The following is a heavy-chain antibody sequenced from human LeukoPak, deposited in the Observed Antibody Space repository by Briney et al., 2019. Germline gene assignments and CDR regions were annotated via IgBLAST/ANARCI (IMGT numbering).Heavy chain of an antibody. J-gene: IGHJ4*02. D-gene: IGHD6-19*01. CDR1: GFTFSSYA. V-gene: IGHV3-23*01. Sequence: GGSLRLSCAASGFTFSSYAMSWVRQAPGKGLERVSSISGSGGSTYYADSVRGRFTISRDNSKNTVYLQMNSLRADDTAVYYCAKAGNLRSGWYYFDYWGQGTLVTVSS. CDR2: ISGSGGST. CDR3: AKAGNLRSGWYYFDY.